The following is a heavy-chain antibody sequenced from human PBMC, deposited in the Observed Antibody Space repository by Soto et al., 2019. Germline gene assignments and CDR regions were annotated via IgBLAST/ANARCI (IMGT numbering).Heavy chain of an antibody. J-gene: IGHJ4*02. V-gene: IGHV3-21*01. D-gene: IGHD4-17*01. CDR2: ISSSSSYI. Sequence: EVQLVETGGGLVKPGGSLRLSCAASGFTFSSYSMNWVRQAPGKGLEWVSSISSSSSYIYYADSVKGRFTISRDNAKNSLYLQMNSLRAEDTAVYYCARGPDYGDATSVRFAYWGQGTLVTVSS. CDR3: ARGPDYGDATSVRFAY. CDR1: GFTFSSYS.